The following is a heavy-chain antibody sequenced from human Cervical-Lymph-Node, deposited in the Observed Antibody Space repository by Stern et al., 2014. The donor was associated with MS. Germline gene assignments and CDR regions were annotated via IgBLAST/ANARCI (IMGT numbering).Heavy chain of an antibody. CDR2: IYPGDSDT. Sequence: EVQLVESGAEVKKPGESLKISCKGSGYTFTSYGIGWVRQMPGKGLEWMGIIYPGDSDTRYSPAFQGQVTISADKSINPAYLQWSSLKASDTATYYCARRVKMLRGVYNWFDPWGQGTLVTVSS. D-gene: IGHD3-10*01. J-gene: IGHJ5*02. CDR3: ARRVKMLRGVYNWFDP. CDR1: GYTFTSYG. V-gene: IGHV5-51*01.